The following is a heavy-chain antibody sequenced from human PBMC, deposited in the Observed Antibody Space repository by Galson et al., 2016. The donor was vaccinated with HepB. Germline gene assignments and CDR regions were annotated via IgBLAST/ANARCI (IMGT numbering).Heavy chain of an antibody. D-gene: IGHD1-26*01. Sequence: QSGAEVKKPGESLRISCKGSGYSFTSDWISWVRQMPGKGLEWMGRIDPSDSYTNYSPSFQGHVTIPADKSISTAYLQWSSLKASDPPMYYCATRGGELLHGDLDVWGQGTTVTVSS. J-gene: IGHJ6*02. CDR3: ATRGGELLHGDLDV. V-gene: IGHV5-10-1*01. CDR2: IDPSDSYT. CDR1: GYSFTSDW.